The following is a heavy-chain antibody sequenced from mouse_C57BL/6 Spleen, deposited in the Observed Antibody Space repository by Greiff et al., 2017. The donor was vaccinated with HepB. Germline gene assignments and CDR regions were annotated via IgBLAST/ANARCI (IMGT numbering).Heavy chain of an antibody. D-gene: IGHD4-1*01. CDR3: ARPGTGSYYYAMDY. CDR1: GFTFSDYG. V-gene: IGHV5-17*01. J-gene: IGHJ4*01. Sequence: EVNLVESGGGLVKPGGSLKLSCAASGFTFSDYGMHWVRQAPEKGLEWVAYISSGSSTIYYADTVKGRFTISRDNAKNTLFLQMTSLRSEDTAMYYCARPGTGSYYYAMDYWGQGTSVTVSS. CDR2: ISSGSSTI.